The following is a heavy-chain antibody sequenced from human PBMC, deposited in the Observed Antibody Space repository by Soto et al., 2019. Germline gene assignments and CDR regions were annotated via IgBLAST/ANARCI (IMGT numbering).Heavy chain of an antibody. Sequence: QVQLQESGPGLVKPSETLSLTCTVSGGSISSYYWSWIRQPPGKGLEWIGYIYYSGSTNYNPSLKSRVTISVHAAKTQFSLRLSPVTAAAPAVYYCAGRGYSSGWSVGGDYCFDVGGQGTLVPVSS. CDR1: GGSISSYY. J-gene: IGHJ4*02. D-gene: IGHD6-19*01. V-gene: IGHV4-59*08. CDR3: AGRGYSSGWSVGGDYCFDV. CDR2: IYYSGST.